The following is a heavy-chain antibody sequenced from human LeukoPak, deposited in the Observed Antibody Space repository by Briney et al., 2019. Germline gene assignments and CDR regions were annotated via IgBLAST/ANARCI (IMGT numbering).Heavy chain of an antibody. CDR2: ISYDGSNK. Sequence: GGSLRLSCAASGFTFSSYAMHWVRQAPGKGLEWVAVISYDGSNKYYADSVKGRFTISRDNSKNTLYLQMNSLRAEDTAVYYCARDGYVDRYCSGGSCYSFDIWGQGTMDTVSS. CDR1: GFTFSSYA. J-gene: IGHJ3*02. V-gene: IGHV3-30*04. D-gene: IGHD2-15*01. CDR3: ARDGYVDRYCSGGSCYSFDI.